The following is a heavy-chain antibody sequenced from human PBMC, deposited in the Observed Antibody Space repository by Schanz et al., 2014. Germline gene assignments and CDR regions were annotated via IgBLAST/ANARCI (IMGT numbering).Heavy chain of an antibody. CDR1: GGTFSSYT. D-gene: IGHD3-16*01. CDR2: IIPVLNIA. J-gene: IGHJ2*01. V-gene: IGHV1-69*02. Sequence: QLQLVQSGAEVKKPGSSVKVSCKLSGGTFSSYTLSWMRQAPGQGLEWMGKIIPVLNIATYAQRFQGRVSITADTSATTAYMELRSLRSDDTAHYYCVRFPSRDVSFDLWGRGTLVTVSS. CDR3: VRFPSRDVSFDL.